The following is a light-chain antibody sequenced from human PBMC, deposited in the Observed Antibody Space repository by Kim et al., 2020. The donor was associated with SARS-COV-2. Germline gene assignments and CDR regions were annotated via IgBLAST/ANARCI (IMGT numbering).Light chain of an antibody. V-gene: IGKV1-5*03. CDR2: KAS. J-gene: IGKJ1*01. CDR3: QQDNSYPWT. Sequence: ASVGDIVTITCRASQSISDYLAWYQQKPGNAPKLLIYKASNLESGVPARFSGSGSGTEFTLTISSLQPDDFATYYCQQDNSYPWTCGQGTKVDIK. CDR1: QSISDY.